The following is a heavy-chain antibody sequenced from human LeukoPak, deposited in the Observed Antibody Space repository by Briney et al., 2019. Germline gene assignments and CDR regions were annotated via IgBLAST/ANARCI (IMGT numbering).Heavy chain of an antibody. CDR3: ARDRGSIGWFDP. Sequence: SETLSLTCAVYGGSFSGYYWSWIRQPPGKGLEWIGEINHSGSTNYNPSLKSRVTISVDTSKNQFSLKLSSVTAADTAVYYCARDRGSIGWFDPWGQGTLVTVSS. CDR2: INHSGST. D-gene: IGHD3-16*01. J-gene: IGHJ5*02. CDR1: GGSFSGYY. V-gene: IGHV4-34*01.